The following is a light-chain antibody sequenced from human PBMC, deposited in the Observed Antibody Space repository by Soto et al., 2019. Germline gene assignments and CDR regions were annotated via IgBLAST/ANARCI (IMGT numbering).Light chain of an antibody. CDR3: SSYTSSSTPYV. CDR2: DVS. J-gene: IGLJ1*01. CDR1: NSDVVRYNY. V-gene: IGLV2-14*01. Sequence: QSALTQPASVSGSPGQSITISCTGTNSDVVRYNYVSWYQQHPGKAPKLMIYDVSNRPSGVSNRFSGSKSGNTASLTISGLQAEDEADYYCSSYTSSSTPYVFGTGTKVTVL.